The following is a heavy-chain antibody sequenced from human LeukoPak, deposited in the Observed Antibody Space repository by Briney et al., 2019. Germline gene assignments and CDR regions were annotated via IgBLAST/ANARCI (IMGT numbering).Heavy chain of an antibody. J-gene: IGHJ6*03. CDR2: IYYSGST. Sequence: SETLSLTCTVSGGSISSYYWSWIRQPPGKGLEWIGYIYYSGSTNYNPSLKSRVTMSVDTSKNQFSLKLSSVTAADTAVYYCARAGGSYPELGYYYYYMDVWGKGTTVTVSS. V-gene: IGHV4-59*12. CDR1: GGSISSYY. D-gene: IGHD1-26*01. CDR3: ARAGGSYPELGYYYYYMDV.